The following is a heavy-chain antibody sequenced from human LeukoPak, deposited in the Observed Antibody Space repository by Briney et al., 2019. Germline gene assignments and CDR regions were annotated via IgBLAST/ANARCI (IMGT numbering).Heavy chain of an antibody. CDR1: GFTFSNYW. Sequence: GGSLRLSCAASGFTFSNYWMHWVRQAPGKGLAWVSRINSDGINTSYADSVKGRFTISRDNAKNTLNLQMNSLRAEDTAVYYCAKSGYNRFDYWGQGTRVTVSS. V-gene: IGHV3-74*01. J-gene: IGHJ4*02. CDR2: INSDGINT. D-gene: IGHD5-24*01. CDR3: AKSGYNRFDY.